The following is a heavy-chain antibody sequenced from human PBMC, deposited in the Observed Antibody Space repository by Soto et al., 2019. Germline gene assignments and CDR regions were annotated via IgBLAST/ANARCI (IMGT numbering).Heavy chain of an antibody. J-gene: IGHJ4*02. CDR1: GFTFSSYA. D-gene: IGHD3-22*01. CDR2: ISGSGGST. CDR3: AKVRSETMIVVVFGY. Sequence: GGSLGLSCAASGFTFSSYAMSWVRQAPGKGLEWVSAISGSGGSTYYADSVKGRFTISRDNSKNTLYLQMNSLRAEDTAVYYYAKVRSETMIVVVFGYWGQGTLVTVSS. V-gene: IGHV3-23*01.